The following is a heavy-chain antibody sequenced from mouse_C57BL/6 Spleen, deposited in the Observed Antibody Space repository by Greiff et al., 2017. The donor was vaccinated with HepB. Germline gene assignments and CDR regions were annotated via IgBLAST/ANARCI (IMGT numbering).Heavy chain of an antibody. CDR2: IDPSDSET. CDR1: GYTFTSYW. Sequence: QVQLQQPGAELVRPGSSVKLSCKASGYTFTSYWMHWVKQRPIQGLEWIGNIDPSDSETHYNQKFKDKATLTVDKSSSTAYMQLSSLTSEDSAVYYGAREGYGNAFDYWGQGTTLTVSS. CDR3: AREGYGNAFDY. J-gene: IGHJ2*01. V-gene: IGHV1-52*01. D-gene: IGHD2-10*02.